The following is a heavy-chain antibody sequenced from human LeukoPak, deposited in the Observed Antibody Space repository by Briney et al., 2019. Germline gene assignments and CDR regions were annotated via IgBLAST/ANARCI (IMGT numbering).Heavy chain of an antibody. V-gene: IGHV1-18*04. Sequence: ASVKVSCKASGYTLTSYGISWVRQAPGQGLEWMGWMSACNGNTNYAQKLQGRVTMTTDTSTSTAYMELRSLRSDDTAVYYCARLRLDIVVVPAAEYYFDYWGPGTLVTVSS. D-gene: IGHD2-2*03. CDR3: ARLRLDIVVVPAAEYYFDY. J-gene: IGHJ4*02. CDR1: GYTLTSYG. CDR2: MSACNGNT.